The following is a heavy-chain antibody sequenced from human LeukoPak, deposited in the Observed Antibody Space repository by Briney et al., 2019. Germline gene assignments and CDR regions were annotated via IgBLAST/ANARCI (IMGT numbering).Heavy chain of an antibody. J-gene: IGHJ4*02. CDR3: ARGTVTGYFDY. CDR1: GLTFSSYS. D-gene: IGHD4-17*01. CDR2: ISSSSSYI. V-gene: IGHV3-21*01. Sequence: GGSLRLSCAASGLTFSSYSMNWVRQAPGKGLEWVLSISSSSSYIYYADSVKGRFTISRDNAKNSLYLQMNSRRAEDTAVYYCARGTVTGYFDYWGQGTLVTVSS.